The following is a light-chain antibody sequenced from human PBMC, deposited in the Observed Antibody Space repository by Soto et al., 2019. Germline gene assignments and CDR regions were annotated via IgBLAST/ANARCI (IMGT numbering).Light chain of an antibody. CDR1: QSISSY. CDR3: QQSYSILGA. V-gene: IGKV1-39*01. Sequence: DIQMTQSPSSLSASVGDRVTITCRASQSISSYLNWYQQKPGKAPKLLIYAASSLQSGVPSRFSGSGSGTDFTLTISSLRPEDFATYYCQQSYSILGAFGQGTKVDIK. J-gene: IGKJ1*01. CDR2: AAS.